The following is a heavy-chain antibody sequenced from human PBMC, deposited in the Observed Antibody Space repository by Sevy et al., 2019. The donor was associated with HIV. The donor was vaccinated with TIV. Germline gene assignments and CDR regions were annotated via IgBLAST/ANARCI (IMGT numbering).Heavy chain of an antibody. Sequence: GGSLRLSCAGSGFTFSNYWMSWVRQAPGKGLEWVANIKRDGSEKYYVASVEGRFTISRDNAKTSLYLQMNSLRVEDTAVYYCARDCSSASCLWGMDVWGQGTMVTVSS. V-gene: IGHV3-7*03. J-gene: IGHJ6*02. CDR1: GFTFSNYW. CDR2: IKRDGSEK. CDR3: ARDCSSASCLWGMDV. D-gene: IGHD2-2*01.